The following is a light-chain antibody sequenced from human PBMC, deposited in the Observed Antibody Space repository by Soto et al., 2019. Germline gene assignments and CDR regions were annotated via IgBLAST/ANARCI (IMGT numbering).Light chain of an antibody. CDR1: QSISGE. CDR3: QQGHDWPLT. V-gene: IGKV3-15*01. J-gene: IGKJ2*01. Sequence: EIVMTQSPATLSVSPGERATLSCRASQSISGELAWYQQRPGQPPRLLIYGVSTRATGVPDRFSGSGSGSDFTLTISELQSEDFAVYYCQQGHDWPLTFGQG. CDR2: GVS.